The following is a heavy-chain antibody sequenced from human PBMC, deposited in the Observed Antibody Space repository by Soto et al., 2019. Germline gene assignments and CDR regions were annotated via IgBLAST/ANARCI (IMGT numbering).Heavy chain of an antibody. CDR1: GGTFSSYA. CDR3: AKQQLAKRGYYYGMDV. Sequence: QVQLVQSGAEVKKPGSSVKVSCKASGGTFSSYAISWVRQAPGQGLEWMGGIIPIFGTANYAQKFQCRVTITADESTSTAYMELSSLRSEDTAVYYCAKQQLAKRGYYYGMDVWGQGTTVTVSS. D-gene: IGHD6-13*01. CDR2: IIPIFGTA. V-gene: IGHV1-69*01. J-gene: IGHJ6*02.